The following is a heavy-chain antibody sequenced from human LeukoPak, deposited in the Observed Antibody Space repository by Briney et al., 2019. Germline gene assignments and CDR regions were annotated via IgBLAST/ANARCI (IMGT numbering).Heavy chain of an antibody. V-gene: IGHV4-34*01. CDR2: INHSGST. CDR1: GGSFSGYY. J-gene: IGHJ4*02. D-gene: IGHD3-22*01. Sequence: SSETLSLTCAVYGGSFSGYYWSWIRQPPGKGLEWIGEINHSGSTNYNPSLKSRVTISVDTSKNQFSLKLSSVTAADTAVYYCARVRGYYYDSSGYYYGRWYFDYWGQGTLVTVSS. CDR3: ARVRGYYYDSSGYYYGRWYFDY.